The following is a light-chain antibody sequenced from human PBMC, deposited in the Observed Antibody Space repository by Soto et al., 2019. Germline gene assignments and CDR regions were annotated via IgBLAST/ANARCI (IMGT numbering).Light chain of an antibody. CDR1: QSISTW. Sequence: IQMPQSPSTLSASVGDRVTITCRPSQSISTWLAWYQQKPGKAPKLLIYDASSLESGVPARFGGSGSGTEFTLTISSLQPDDFATYYCQQYNVYSWTFGQRTKVDI. CDR3: QQYNVYSWT. J-gene: IGKJ1*01. CDR2: DAS. V-gene: IGKV1-5*01.